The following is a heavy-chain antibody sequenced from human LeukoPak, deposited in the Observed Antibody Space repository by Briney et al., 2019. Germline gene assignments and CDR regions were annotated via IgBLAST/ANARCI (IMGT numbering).Heavy chain of an antibody. CDR2: INPNSGGT. CDR3: ARGARGGDPDYYYYMDV. D-gene: IGHD2-21*01. Sequence: GASVKVSCKASGYTFTGYYMHWVRQAPGQGLEWMGWINPNSGGTNYAQKFQGRVTMTRDTSISTAYMELSRLRSDDTAVYYCARGARGGDPDYYYYMDVWGKGTTVTVSS. J-gene: IGHJ6*03. CDR1: GYTFTGYY. V-gene: IGHV1-2*02.